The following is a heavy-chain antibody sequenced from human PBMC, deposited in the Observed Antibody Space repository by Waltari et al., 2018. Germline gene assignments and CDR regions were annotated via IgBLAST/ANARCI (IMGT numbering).Heavy chain of an antibody. Sequence: EAQLVESGGGLIQPGGSLRLSCAASGFNVTYNYGSWVRQAPGKGLEWVSVIYAGGNTYYADSVKGRFTVSRDTSKNTLYLQMNSLRVDDTAIYYCARAGLGSPLEWQRVFDLWGLGTLVTVSS. CDR1: GFNVTYNY. CDR3: ARAGLGSPLEWQRVFDL. V-gene: IGHV3-53*01. D-gene: IGHD5-12*01. J-gene: IGHJ5*02. CDR2: IYAGGNT.